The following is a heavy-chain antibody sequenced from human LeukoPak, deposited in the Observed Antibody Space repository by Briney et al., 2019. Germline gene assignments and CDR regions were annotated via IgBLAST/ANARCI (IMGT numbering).Heavy chain of an antibody. V-gene: IGHV3-30*02. CDR1: GFTFSSYG. D-gene: IGHD4-17*01. CDR3: AKDRYGDQNWFDP. CDR2: IRYDGSNK. Sequence: GGSLRLPCAASGFTFSSYGMHWVRQAPGKGLEWVAFIRYDGSNKYYADSVKGRFTISRDNSKNTLYLQMNSLRAEDTAVYYCAKDRYGDQNWFDPWGQGTLVTVSS. J-gene: IGHJ5*02.